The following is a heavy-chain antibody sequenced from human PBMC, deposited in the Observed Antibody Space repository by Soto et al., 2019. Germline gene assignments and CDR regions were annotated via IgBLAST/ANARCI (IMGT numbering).Heavy chain of an antibody. CDR2: IIPIFGTA. CDR1: GGTFSSYA. J-gene: IGHJ1*01. V-gene: IGHV1-69*01. Sequence: QVQLVQSGAEVKKPGSSVKVSCKASGGTFSSYAISWVRQAPGQGLEWMGGIIPIFGTANYAQKFQGRVTITADESTSTAYMELSSLRSEDTAVYYCARPSTVPVGALEYFQHLGQGTLVTVSS. CDR3: ARPSTVPVGALEYFQH. D-gene: IGHD4-17*01.